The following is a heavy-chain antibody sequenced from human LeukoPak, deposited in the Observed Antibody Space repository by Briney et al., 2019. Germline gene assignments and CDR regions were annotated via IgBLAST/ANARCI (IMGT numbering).Heavy chain of an antibody. CDR1: GGTFSGYY. Sequence: SETLSLTCAVYGGTFSGYYWSWIRQPPGKGLEWIGYIYYSGSTNYNPSLKSRVTISVDTSKNQFSLKLSSVTAADTAVYYCARVSTEYYYDSSGRFDYWGQGTLVTVSS. D-gene: IGHD3-22*01. CDR3: ARVSTEYYYDSSGRFDY. CDR2: IYYSGST. V-gene: IGHV4-59*01. J-gene: IGHJ4*02.